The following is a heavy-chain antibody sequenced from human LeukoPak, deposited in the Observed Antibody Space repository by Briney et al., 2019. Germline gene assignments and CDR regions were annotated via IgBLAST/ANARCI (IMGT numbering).Heavy chain of an antibody. J-gene: IGHJ3*02. V-gene: IGHV3-23*01. CDR2: QSDTGYYR. Sequence: GGSLRPSCTGSGFTFGDFAMSWVRQAPGKGLEWVSDQSDTGYYRNYADSAKGRFTISRDNSKNSLWLQMNSLRVEDTAVYYCARKWHGGFDIWSQGAMVTVSS. CDR1: GFTFGDFA. CDR3: ARKWHGGFDI. D-gene: IGHD2-8*01.